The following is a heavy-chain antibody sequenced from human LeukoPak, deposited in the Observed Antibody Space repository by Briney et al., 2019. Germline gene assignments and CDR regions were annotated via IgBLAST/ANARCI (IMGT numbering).Heavy chain of an antibody. J-gene: IGHJ6*03. CDR2: IRYDGSNK. D-gene: IGHD2/OR15-2a*01. CDR3: AKDLSGWYYYYYMDV. CDR1: GFTFSSYG. V-gene: IGHV3-30*02. Sequence: GGSLRLSCAASGFTFSSYGMHWVRQAPGKGLEWVAFIRYDGSNKYYADSVKGRFTISRDNSKSTLYLQMNSLRAEDTAVYYCAKDLSGWYYYYYMDVWGKGTTVTISS.